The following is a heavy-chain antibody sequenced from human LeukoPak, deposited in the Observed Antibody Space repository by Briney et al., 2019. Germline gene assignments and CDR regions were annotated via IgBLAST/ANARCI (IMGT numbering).Heavy chain of an antibody. CDR2: INPNSGGT. V-gene: IGHV1-2*02. Sequence: ASVKVSCKASGYTFTGYYMHWVRQAPGQGLEWMGWINPNSGGTNYAQKFQGRVTMTRDTSISTAYMELSRLRSDDTAVYYCARCRPYYDILTGYYAWDAFDIWGQGTMVTVSS. CDR1: GYTFTGYY. D-gene: IGHD3-9*01. CDR3: ARCRPYYDILTGYYAWDAFDI. J-gene: IGHJ3*02.